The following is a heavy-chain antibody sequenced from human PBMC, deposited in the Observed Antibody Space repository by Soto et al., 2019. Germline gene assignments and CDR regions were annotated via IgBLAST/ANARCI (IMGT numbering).Heavy chain of an antibody. D-gene: IGHD2-15*01. CDR2: ISAYNGNT. J-gene: IGHJ5*02. CDR1: GYTFTSYG. Sequence: QVQLVQSGAEVKKPGASVKVSCKASGYTFTSYGISWVRQAPGQGLEWMGWISAYNGNTNYAQKLQGRVTMTTDTSTSTAYMELRSLRSADTAVYYCARDDRWRYCSGGSCYKAFDPWGQGTLVTVSS. V-gene: IGHV1-18*01. CDR3: ARDDRWRYCSGGSCYKAFDP.